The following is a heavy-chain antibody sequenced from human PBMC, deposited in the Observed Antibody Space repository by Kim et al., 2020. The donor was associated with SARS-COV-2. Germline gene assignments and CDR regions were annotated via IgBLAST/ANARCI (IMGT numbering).Heavy chain of an antibody. D-gene: IGHD2-2*01. Sequence: ASVKVSCKASGYTFTGYYMNWVRQAPGQGLEWMGWINPNSGGTNYAQKFQGRVTMTRDTSISTAYMELSRLRSDDTAVYYCARDYSPPLRGYCSSTSCLPLDYWGQGTLVTVSS. CDR2: INPNSGGT. CDR1: GYTFTGYY. V-gene: IGHV1-2*02. J-gene: IGHJ4*02. CDR3: ARDYSPPLRGYCSSTSCLPLDY.